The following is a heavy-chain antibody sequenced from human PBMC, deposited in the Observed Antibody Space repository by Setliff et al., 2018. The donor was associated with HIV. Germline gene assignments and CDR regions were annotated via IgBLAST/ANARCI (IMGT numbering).Heavy chain of an antibody. CDR2: VYHTGST. J-gene: IGHJ4*02. CDR1: GASITISSYY. D-gene: IGHD3-22*01. Sequence: SETLSLTCSVSGASITISSYYWGWIRQPPGKGLEWIGSVYHTGSTHHNPSLQSRVTIPADTSRNQFSLKLTSVTAADTAVYYCARDRDESSGYSESWGQGTLVTVSS. V-gene: IGHV4-39*02. CDR3: ARDRDESSGYSES.